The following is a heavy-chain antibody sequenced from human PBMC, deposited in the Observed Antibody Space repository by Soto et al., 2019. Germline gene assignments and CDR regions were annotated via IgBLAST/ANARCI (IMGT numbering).Heavy chain of an antibody. CDR1: GFTFSSYS. J-gene: IGHJ4*02. D-gene: IGHD2-21*01. Sequence: GGSLRLSCAASGFTFSSYSMNWVRQAPGKGLEWVSYISSSSSTIYYADSVKGRFTISRDNAKNSLYLRMTSLRAEDTAVYYCARGLHSLFDYWGQGTLVTVSS. V-gene: IGHV3-48*01. CDR2: ISSSSSTI. CDR3: ARGLHSLFDY.